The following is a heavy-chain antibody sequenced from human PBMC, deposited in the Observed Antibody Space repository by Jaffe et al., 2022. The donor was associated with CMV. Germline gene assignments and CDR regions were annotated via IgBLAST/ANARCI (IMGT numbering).Heavy chain of an antibody. CDR3: MRERGYSYGYNY. CDR1: GFTFSGSA. CDR2: IRSKANSYAT. J-gene: IGHJ4*02. Sequence: EVQLVESGGGLVQPGGSLKLSCAASGFTFSGSAMHWVRQASGKGLEWVGRIRSKANSYATAYAASVKGRFTISRDDSKNTAYLQMNSLKTEDTAVYYCMRERGYSYGYNYWGQGTLVTVSS. D-gene: IGHD5-18*01. V-gene: IGHV3-73*02.